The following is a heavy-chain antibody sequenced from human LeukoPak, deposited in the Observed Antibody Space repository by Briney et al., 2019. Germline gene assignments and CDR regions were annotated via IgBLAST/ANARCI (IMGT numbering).Heavy chain of an antibody. CDR3: ARGFLGGTDQYFDS. D-gene: IGHD6-19*01. CDR1: GFTFSTYA. Sequence: GGSLRLSCAASGFTFSTYAMNWVRQAPAKGLEWVSTIGGDGPTTDYADSVKDRFTISRDNSKNTLYLQMNSLRAEDTAVYFCARGFLGGTDQYFDSWGQGILVNVSS. V-gene: IGHV3-23*01. CDR2: IGGDGPTT. J-gene: IGHJ4*02.